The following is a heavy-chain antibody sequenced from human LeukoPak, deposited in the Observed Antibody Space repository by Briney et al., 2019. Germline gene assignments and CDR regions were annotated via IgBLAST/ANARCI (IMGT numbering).Heavy chain of an antibody. CDR3: ARGELYGDFDY. CDR1: GGSFSGYY. Sequence: SETLSLTRAVYGGSFSGYYWSWIRQPPGKGLEWIGEINHSGSTNYNPSLKSRVTISVDTSKNQFSLKLSSVTAADTAVYYCARGELYGDFDYWGQGTLVTVSS. D-gene: IGHD4-17*01. V-gene: IGHV4-34*01. CDR2: INHSGST. J-gene: IGHJ4*02.